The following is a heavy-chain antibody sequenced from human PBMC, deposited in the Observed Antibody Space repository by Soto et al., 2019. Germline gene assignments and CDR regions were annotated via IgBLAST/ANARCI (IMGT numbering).Heavy chain of an antibody. CDR3: ARDAAVPGETDRFDY. D-gene: IGHD6-19*01. CDR2: VYHNGLT. V-gene: IGHV4-4*02. Sequence: SETLSLTCVVSGDSISSNVWWSWVRQPPGKGLEWIGEVYHNGLTNYNSSLRSRVTMSVDTSKNQFSLKLTSVTAADTAIYYCARDAAVPGETDRFDYWGQGILVPVSS. CDR1: GDSISSNVW. J-gene: IGHJ4*02.